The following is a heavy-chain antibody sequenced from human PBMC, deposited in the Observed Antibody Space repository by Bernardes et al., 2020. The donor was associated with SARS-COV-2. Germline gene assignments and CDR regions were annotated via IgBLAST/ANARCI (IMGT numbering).Heavy chain of an antibody. Sequence: GGSLRLSCASSGFIFDSYEMNWVRQAPGKGLEWVSYISRSGSLMYYADSVRGRFTISRDNAKNSLFLQMNSLRDEDTAVYYCARGGIYYDFWSGDQANNWGQGTLVTVSS. CDR3: ARGGIYYDFWSGDQANN. CDR1: GFIFDSYE. V-gene: IGHV3-48*03. CDR2: ISRSGSLM. J-gene: IGHJ4*02. D-gene: IGHD3-3*01.